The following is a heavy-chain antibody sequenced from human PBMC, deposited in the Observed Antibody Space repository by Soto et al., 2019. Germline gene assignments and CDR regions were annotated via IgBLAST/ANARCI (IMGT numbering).Heavy chain of an antibody. D-gene: IGHD6-19*01. J-gene: IGHJ4*02. CDR2: ISYDGSNK. CDR1: GFTFSSYA. V-gene: IGHV3-30-3*01. CDR3: AREEDSSGLDY. Sequence: GGSLRLSCAASGFTFSSYAMHWVRQAPGKGLEWVAVISYDGSNKYYADSMKGRITISRDNSKNTLYLQMNSLRAEDTAVYYCAREEDSSGLDYWGQGTLVTVSS.